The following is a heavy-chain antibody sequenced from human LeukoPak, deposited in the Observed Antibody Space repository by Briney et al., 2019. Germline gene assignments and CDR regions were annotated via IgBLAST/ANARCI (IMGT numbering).Heavy chain of an antibody. V-gene: IGHV1-24*01. D-gene: IGHD3-9*01. J-gene: IGHJ4*02. CDR2: FHPGNGET. Sequence: GASVKVSCKVFGYALIDLSMHWVRQVPGKGLEWMGGFHPGNGETIYAQNFQGRVTMTREVSTGTDFMELTSLDSDDTAVYFCTREAPSTGYFDYWGQGTLVTVSS. CDR3: TREAPSTGYFDY. CDR1: GYALIDLS.